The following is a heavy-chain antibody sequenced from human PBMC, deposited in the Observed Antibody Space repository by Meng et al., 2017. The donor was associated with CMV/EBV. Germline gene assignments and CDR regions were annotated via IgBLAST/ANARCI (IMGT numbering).Heavy chain of an antibody. Sequence: VSVTVSCQPSGYTFTDYYMHWVRQAPGQGLTWMGWINPNSGGTKYAQKFQGRVTMTRDTSISTDYMELSRLRSDYTAVYYCSREGGELNRNGFDPWGQGTLVTVSS. CDR3: SREGGELNRNGFDP. V-gene: IGHV1-2*02. D-gene: IGHD2-15*01. J-gene: IGHJ5*02. CDR2: INPNSGGT. CDR1: GYTFTDYY.